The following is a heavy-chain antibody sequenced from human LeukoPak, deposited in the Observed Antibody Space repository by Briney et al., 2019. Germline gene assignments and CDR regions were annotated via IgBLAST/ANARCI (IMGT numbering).Heavy chain of an antibody. CDR1: GGSISSGSYY. V-gene: IGHV4-61*02. J-gene: IGHJ5*02. CDR2: IYTSGST. Sequence: SQTLSLTCTVSGGSISSGSYYWSWIRQPAGKGLEWIGRIYTSGSTNYSPSLKSRVTIPVDTSKNQFSLKLSSVTAADTAVYYCARAVGVLGYCSSTSCYRFGNWFDPWGQGTLVTVSS. D-gene: IGHD2-2*01. CDR3: ARAVGVLGYCSSTSCYRFGNWFDP.